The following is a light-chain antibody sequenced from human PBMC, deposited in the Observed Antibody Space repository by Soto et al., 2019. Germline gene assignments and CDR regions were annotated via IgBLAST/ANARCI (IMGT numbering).Light chain of an antibody. CDR2: DVS. CDR3: SSYTSSSTRVV. Sequence: QSALTQPASVSGSPGQSITISCTGTSSDVGGYNYVSWYQQHPGKAPKLMIYDVSNRPSGVSNRVSGSKSGNTASLTISGLEAEDEADDYCSSYTSSSTRVVFGGGTKLTVL. J-gene: IGLJ2*01. V-gene: IGLV2-14*01. CDR1: SSDVGGYNY.